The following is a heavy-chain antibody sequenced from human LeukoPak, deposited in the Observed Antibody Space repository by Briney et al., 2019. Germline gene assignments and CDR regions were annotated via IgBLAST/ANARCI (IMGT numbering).Heavy chain of an antibody. CDR1: GFTFSSYG. J-gene: IGHJ4*02. V-gene: IGHV3-33*01. D-gene: IGHD6-6*01. Sequence: GRSLRLSCAASGFTFSSYGMHWVRQAPGKGLEWVAVIWYDGSNEYYADSVKGRFTISRDNSKNTLYLQMSSLRAEDTAVYYCARGGKSARPDYWGQGTLVIVSA. CDR3: ARGGKSARPDY. CDR2: IWYDGSNE.